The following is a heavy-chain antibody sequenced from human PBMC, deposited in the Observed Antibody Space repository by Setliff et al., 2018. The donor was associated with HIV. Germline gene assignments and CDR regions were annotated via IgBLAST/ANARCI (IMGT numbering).Heavy chain of an antibody. V-gene: IGHV3-11*01. CDR1: GISFNDYY. CDR3: TRDRLVYWYSSGWPYYYYGMDV. CDR2: ISGSSNTI. J-gene: IGHJ6*02. Sequence: PGGSLRLSCAASGISFNDYYMYWIRQAPGKGLEWVSCISGSSNTIHYADSVKGRFTISRDNAKKSLYLEMNNLKVEDTALYYCTRDRLVYWYSSGWPYYYYGMDVWGQGTTVTVSS. D-gene: IGHD6-19*01.